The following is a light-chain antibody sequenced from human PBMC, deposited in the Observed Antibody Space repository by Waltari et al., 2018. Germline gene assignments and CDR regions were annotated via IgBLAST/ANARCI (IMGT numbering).Light chain of an antibody. CDR1: SSDIGGYNY. J-gene: IGLJ2*01. V-gene: IGLV2-14*03. CDR2: DVS. Sequence: QSALTQPASVSGSPGQSITISCIGTSSDIGGYNYVSWYQQHTGKVPKLLIYDVSNRSSAFSNRFSASKSGNTASLTISGLQAEDEADYYCSSFASNRDVLFGGGTKLTVL. CDR3: SSFASNRDVL.